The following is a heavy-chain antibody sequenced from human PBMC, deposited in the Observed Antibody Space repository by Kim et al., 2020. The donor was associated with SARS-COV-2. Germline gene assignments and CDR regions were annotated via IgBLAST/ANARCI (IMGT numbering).Heavy chain of an antibody. V-gene: IGHV3-9*01. CDR2: ITWNSDYL. J-gene: IGHJ5*02. Sequence: SLRLSCVGSGFTFGDYAMHWVRKVPGRGLEWVSGITWNSDYLGYSESVKGRFTISRNNAKNSLSLQMNSLTTEDTGIYYCTKDQALQSDRSSWDYTWFDPWGQGTLVTVSS. CDR3: TKDQALQSDRSSWDYTWFDP. CDR1: GFTFGDYA. D-gene: IGHD1-7*01.